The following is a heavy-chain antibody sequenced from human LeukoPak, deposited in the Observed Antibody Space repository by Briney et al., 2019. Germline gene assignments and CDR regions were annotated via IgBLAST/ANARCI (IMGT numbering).Heavy chain of an antibody. J-gene: IGHJ4*02. CDR3: ARKGDYWNDGAY. CDR2: INPNSGGT. CDR1: GYTFTGYY. Sequence: ASVKVSCKASGYTFTGYYMHWVRQAPGQGLEWMGWINPNSGGTNYAQKFQGRVTMTTDTSTRTAYMELRRLRSDDTAVYYCARKGDYWNDGAYWGQGTLVTVSS. V-gene: IGHV1-2*02. D-gene: IGHD1-1*01.